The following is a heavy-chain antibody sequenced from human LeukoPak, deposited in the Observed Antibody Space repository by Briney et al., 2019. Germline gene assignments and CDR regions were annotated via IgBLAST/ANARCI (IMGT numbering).Heavy chain of an antibody. D-gene: IGHD3-22*01. J-gene: IGHJ4*02. Sequence: SETLSLTCAVSGYSISSGYYWSWIRQPPGKGLEWIGYIYYSGSTNYNPSLKSRVTISVDTSKNQFSLKLSSVTAADTAVYYCARGGEGYYDSSGYYPFDYWGQGTLVTVSS. CDR1: GYSISSGYY. V-gene: IGHV4-61*01. CDR3: ARGGEGYYDSSGYYPFDY. CDR2: IYYSGST.